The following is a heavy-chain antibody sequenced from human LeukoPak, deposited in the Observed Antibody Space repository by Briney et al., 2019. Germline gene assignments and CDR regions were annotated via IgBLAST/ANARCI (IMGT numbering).Heavy chain of an antibody. CDR1: GYTFTSYY. CDR2: INPSGGST. Sequence: ASVKVSCKASGYTFTSYYMHWVRQAPGQGLEWMGIINPSGGSTSYAQKFQGRVTMTRDMSTSTVYMELSSLRSEDTAVYYCARSQYDFWSGYHRLYNWFDPWGQGTLVTVSS. J-gene: IGHJ5*02. CDR3: ARSQYDFWSGYHRLYNWFDP. D-gene: IGHD3-3*01. V-gene: IGHV1-46*01.